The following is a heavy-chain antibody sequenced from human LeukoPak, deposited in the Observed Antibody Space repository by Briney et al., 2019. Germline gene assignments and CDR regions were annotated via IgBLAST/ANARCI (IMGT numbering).Heavy chain of an antibody. CDR1: GGSISSYY. V-gene: IGHV4-4*07. Sequence: SETLSLTCTVSGGSISSYYWSWIRQPAGKGLEWIGRFYSGGNTDYNPSLKSRVTMSVDTSKNQFSLKLSSVTAADTAVYYCARILRPLYYFDYWGQGTLVTVSS. J-gene: IGHJ4*02. CDR3: ARILRPLYYFDY. CDR2: FYSGGNT.